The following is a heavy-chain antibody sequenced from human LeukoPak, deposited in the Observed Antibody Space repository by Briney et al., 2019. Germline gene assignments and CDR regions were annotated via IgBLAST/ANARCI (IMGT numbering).Heavy chain of an antibody. CDR2: ISYDGSNK. V-gene: IGHV3-30*18. Sequence: PGGSVRLSCAASGFTFSSYGMHWVRQAPGKGLEWVAVISYDGSNKYYADSVKGRFTISRDNSKNTLYLQMNSLRAEDTAVYYCAKDLGGPDYWGQGTLVTVSS. CDR1: GFTFSSYG. D-gene: IGHD2-15*01. J-gene: IGHJ4*02. CDR3: AKDLGGPDY.